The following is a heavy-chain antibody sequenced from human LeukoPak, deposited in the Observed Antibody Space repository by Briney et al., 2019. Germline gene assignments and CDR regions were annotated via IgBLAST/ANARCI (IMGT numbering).Heavy chain of an antibody. CDR2: INHSGST. D-gene: IGHD3-9*01. CDR1: GGSFSGYY. J-gene: IGHJ5*02. Sequence: SETLSLTCAVYGGSFSGYYWSWIRQPPGKGLEWIGEINHSGSTNYNPSLKSRVTISVDTSKNQFSLKLSSVTAADTAVYYCARGGKGLRYFDWFRNWFDPWGQGTLVTVSS. CDR3: ARGGKGLRYFDWFRNWFDP. V-gene: IGHV4-34*01.